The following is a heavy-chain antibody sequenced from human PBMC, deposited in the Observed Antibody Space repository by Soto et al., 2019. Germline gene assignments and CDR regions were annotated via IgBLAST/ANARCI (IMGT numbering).Heavy chain of an antibody. CDR3: ARDKDLQPTVWGF. J-gene: IGHJ4*02. Sequence: PSETLSLTCTVSGDSMATGGHYYNWIRQVPGKGLEWIGYVYYSGATHYTPSLRARATISRDTSKNQFSLRLISVTAADTVLYYCARDKDLQPTVWGFWGQGIQVTVSS. CDR2: VYYSGAT. CDR1: GDSMATGGHY. D-gene: IGHD3-16*01. V-gene: IGHV4-31*03.